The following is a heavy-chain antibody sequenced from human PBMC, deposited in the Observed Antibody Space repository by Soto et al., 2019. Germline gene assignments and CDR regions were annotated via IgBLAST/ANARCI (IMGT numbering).Heavy chain of an antibody. D-gene: IGHD3-3*01. CDR2: IYWDDDK. V-gene: IGHV2-5*02. J-gene: IGHJ4*02. CDR1: GFSLTTSGVG. Sequence: QITLNESGPTVVKPAEPLTLTCTFSGFSLTTSGVGVGWIRQSPGKAPEWLALIYWDDDKRYSASLKSRLTSTKDTYKNQVVLTMASVDPADTATYYCAHRILRTVFGLVTTTAIYFDFWGQGTPVVVSS. CDR3: AHRILRTVFGLVTTTAIYFDF.